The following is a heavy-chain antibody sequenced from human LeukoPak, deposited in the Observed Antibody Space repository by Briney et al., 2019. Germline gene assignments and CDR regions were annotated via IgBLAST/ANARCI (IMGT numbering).Heavy chain of an antibody. Sequence: SETLSLTCAVYGGSFSGYYWSWIRQPPGKGLEWIGEINHSGSTNYNPSLKSRVTISVHTSKNQFSLKLSSVTAADTAVYYCARHGSFGGVISAFDIWGQGTMVTVSS. CDR2: INHSGST. J-gene: IGHJ3*02. V-gene: IGHV4-34*01. D-gene: IGHD3-16*01. CDR3: ARHGSFGGVISAFDI. CDR1: GGSFSGYY.